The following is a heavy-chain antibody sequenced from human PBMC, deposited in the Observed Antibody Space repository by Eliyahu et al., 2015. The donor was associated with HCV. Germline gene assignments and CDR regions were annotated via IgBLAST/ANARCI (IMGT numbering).Heavy chain of an antibody. V-gene: IGHV5-51*01. CDR2: IYXADSDT. J-gene: IGHJ3*01. CDR3: ARFRGGSSFFQPFDV. Sequence: EVQLVQSGAEVKKPGXSLXISCKGXGFXFXNXWXAWMRQMPGKGPEFMGIIYXADSDTRYRPSFQGQVTISADKSINTAYLQWSSLKSSDSAMYYCARFRGGSSFFQPFDVWGQGTLLIVSP. CDR1: GFXFXNXW. D-gene: IGHD3-10*01.